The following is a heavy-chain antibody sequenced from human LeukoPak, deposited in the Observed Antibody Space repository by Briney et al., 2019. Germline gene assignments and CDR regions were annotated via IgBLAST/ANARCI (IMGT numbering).Heavy chain of an antibody. CDR1: GGSINNGGYY. D-gene: IGHD5-12*01. V-gene: IGHV4-31*03. J-gene: IGHJ1*01. CDR2: IYYSGSS. Sequence: SETLSLTCTVSGGSINNGGYYWSWIRQHPGKGLEWIGYIYYSGSSYYNPSLRSRVTISVDTSKNHFSLKLSSVTAADTAVYYCANTTRVAPDGRAEYFQHWGQGTLAIVSS. CDR3: ANTTRVAPDGRAEYFQH.